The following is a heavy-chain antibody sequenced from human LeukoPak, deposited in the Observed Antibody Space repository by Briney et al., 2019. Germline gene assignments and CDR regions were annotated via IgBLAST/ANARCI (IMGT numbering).Heavy chain of an antibody. CDR1: GGSFSGYY. D-gene: IGHD5-12*01. CDR3: ARGPRSYGGYDFPARWFDP. CDR2: INHSGST. J-gene: IGHJ5*02. Sequence: SETLSLTCAVYGGSFSGYYWSWIRQPPGKGLEWIGEINHSGSTNYNPSLKSRVTISVDTSKNQFSLKLSSVTAADTAVYYFARGPRSYGGYDFPARWFDPWGQGTLVTVSS. V-gene: IGHV4-34*01.